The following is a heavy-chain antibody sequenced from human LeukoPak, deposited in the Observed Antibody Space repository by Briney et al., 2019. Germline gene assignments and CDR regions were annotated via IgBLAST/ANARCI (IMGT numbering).Heavy chain of an antibody. CDR1: GFTFSNAW. D-gene: IGHD6-13*01. V-gene: IGHV3-15*01. Sequence: GGSLRLSCAASGFTFSNAWMSWVRQAPGKGLEWVGHIKSKTDGGTTDYAAPVKGRFTISRDDSKSTLYLQMNSLKTEDTAVYYCTTTYPARIAAAGKAPYFDYWGQGTLVTVSS. CDR2: IKSKTDGGTT. J-gene: IGHJ4*02. CDR3: TTTYPARIAAAGKAPYFDY.